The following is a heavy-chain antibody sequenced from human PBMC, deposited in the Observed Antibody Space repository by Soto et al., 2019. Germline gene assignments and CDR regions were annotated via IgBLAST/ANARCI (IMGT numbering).Heavy chain of an antibody. V-gene: IGHV5-51*01. J-gene: IGHJ3*02. CDR1: GYSFTSYW. CDR3: ARRDTAMVEAFDI. CDR2: IYPGDSDT. D-gene: IGHD5-18*01. Sequence: GGSLRLSCKGSGYSFTSYWIGWVRQMPGKGLEWMGIIYPGDSDTRYSPSFQGQVTISADKSISTAYLQWSSLKASDTAMYYCARRDTAMVEAFDIWGQGTMVTVSS.